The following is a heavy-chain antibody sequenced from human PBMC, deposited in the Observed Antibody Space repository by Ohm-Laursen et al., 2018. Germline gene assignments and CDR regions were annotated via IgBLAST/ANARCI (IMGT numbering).Heavy chain of an antibody. CDR3: ARGATGYSSSCYGY. Sequence: SETLSLTCAVYGGSFSGYYWSWIRQPPGKGLEWIGEINHSGSTNYNPSLKSRVTISVDTSKNQFSLKLSSVTAADTAVYYCARGATGYSSSCYGYWGQGTLVTVSS. V-gene: IGHV4-34*01. CDR1: GGSFSGYY. D-gene: IGHD6-13*01. J-gene: IGHJ4*02. CDR2: INHSGST.